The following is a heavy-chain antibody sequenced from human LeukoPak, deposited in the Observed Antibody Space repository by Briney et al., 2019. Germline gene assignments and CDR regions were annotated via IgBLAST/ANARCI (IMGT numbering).Heavy chain of an antibody. CDR2: IYYSGST. CDR3: ARQVFPSSSITMIISWFDP. J-gene: IGHJ5*02. V-gene: IGHV4-39*01. Sequence: SETLSLTCTVSGGSINNYNYYWGWIRQPPWKGLEWIGSIYYSGSTYHNPSLKSRVTISVDTSKNQFSLRLSSVTAADTAVYYCARQVFPSSSITMIISWFDPWGQGTLVTVSS. D-gene: IGHD3-22*01. CDR1: GGSINNYNYY.